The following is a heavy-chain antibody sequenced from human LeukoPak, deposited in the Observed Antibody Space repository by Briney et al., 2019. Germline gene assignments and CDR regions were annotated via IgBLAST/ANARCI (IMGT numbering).Heavy chain of an antibody. CDR1: GGSFSGYY. V-gene: IGHV4-34*01. D-gene: IGHD3-10*01. Sequence: PSETLSLTCAVYGGSFSGYYWSWIRQPLGKGLEWIGEINHSGSTNYNPSLKSRVTISVDTSKNQFSLKLSSVTAADTAVYYCASKKGYYYGSGSYFIRFDPWGQGTLVTVSS. J-gene: IGHJ5*02. CDR2: INHSGST. CDR3: ASKKGYYYGSGSYFIRFDP.